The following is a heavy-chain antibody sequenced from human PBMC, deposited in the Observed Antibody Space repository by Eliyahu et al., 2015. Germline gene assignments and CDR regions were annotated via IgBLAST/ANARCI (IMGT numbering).Heavy chain of an antibody. D-gene: IGHD2-15*01. CDR3: AKGLMGSGQRGYFDY. V-gene: IGHV3-30*18. CDR1: GFTFRSYG. J-gene: IGHJ4*02. CDR2: ISNDGSNK. Sequence: QVQLVESGGGVVQPGRSLRXSCAASGFTFRSYGMHWVRQAPGKGLEWVAVISNDGSNKYYADSVKGRFTISRDNSKNTVDLQMNSLRAEDTAVYYCAKGLMGSGQRGYFDYWGQKTLVTVSS.